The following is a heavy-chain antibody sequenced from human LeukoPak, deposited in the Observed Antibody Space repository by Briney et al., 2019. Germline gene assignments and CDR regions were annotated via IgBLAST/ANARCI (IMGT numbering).Heavy chain of an antibody. V-gene: IGHV4-59*01. Sequence: SETLSLTCTVSGGSISSYYWSWIRQPPGKGLEWIGYIYYSGSTNYNPSLKSRVTISVDTSKNQFSLKLSSVTAADTAVYYCARDIPLRTRQSDYWGQGTLVTVSS. J-gene: IGHJ4*02. D-gene: IGHD2-2*01. CDR1: GGSISSYY. CDR3: ARDIPLRTRQSDY. CDR2: IYYSGST.